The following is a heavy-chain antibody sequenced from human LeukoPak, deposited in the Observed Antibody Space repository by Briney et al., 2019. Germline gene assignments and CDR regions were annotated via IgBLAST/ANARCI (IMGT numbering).Heavy chain of an antibody. Sequence: ETLSLTCTVSGDSFTSVTDYWAWIRQPPGKGLEWVSSISSSSSYIYYADSVKGRFTISRDNAKNSLYLQMNSLRAEDTAVYYCARGGGYCSSTSCYPDAFDIWGQGTMVTVSS. CDR1: GDSFTSVTDY. CDR3: ARGGGYCSSTSCYPDAFDI. CDR2: ISSSSSYI. D-gene: IGHD2-2*01. J-gene: IGHJ3*02. V-gene: IGHV3-21*01.